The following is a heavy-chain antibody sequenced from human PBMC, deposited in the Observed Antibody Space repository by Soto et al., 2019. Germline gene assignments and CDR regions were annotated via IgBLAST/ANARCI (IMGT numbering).Heavy chain of an antibody. CDR1: GGSISSSNC. D-gene: IGHD1-26*01. Sequence: NPSETLSLTCAVSGGSISSSNCWSVFRHPPGKGLEWIGEIYHSGSTNYNPSLKSRVTISVDKSKNQFSLKLSSVTAADTAVYYCARADSGSYYRPFYFDYWGQGTLVTVSS. CDR3: ARADSGSYYRPFYFDY. CDR2: IYHSGST. V-gene: IGHV4-4*02. J-gene: IGHJ4*02.